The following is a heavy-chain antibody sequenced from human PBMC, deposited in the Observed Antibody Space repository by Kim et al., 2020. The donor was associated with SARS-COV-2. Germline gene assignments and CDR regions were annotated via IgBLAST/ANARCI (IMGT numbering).Heavy chain of an antibody. CDR2: LAGIGGNE. CDR3: ARDHPSEGEPLLDY. Sequence: GGYLRLSCAASGFTFRDYSMNWVRQAPGRGLEWLSYLAGIGGNEYYADSVRGRFTISRDNAKNSLFLQMNDLRVEDTALSYCARDHPSEGEPLLDYWGEGTLVTVSS. J-gene: IGHJ4*02. V-gene: IGHV3-48*04. CDR1: GFTFRDYS.